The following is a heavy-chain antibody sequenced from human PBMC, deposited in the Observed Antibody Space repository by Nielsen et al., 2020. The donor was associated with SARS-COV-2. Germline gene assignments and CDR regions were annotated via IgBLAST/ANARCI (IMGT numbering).Heavy chain of an antibody. D-gene: IGHD6-19*01. Sequence: ASVKVSCKTSGYIFTNYGISWVRQAPGQGLEWMGWISSDSGNRKYAQKFQGRVTMTRDTSISTAYMELSRLRSDDTAVYYCARDVGGDRYSSGYWGQGTLVTVSS. CDR1: GYIFTNYG. J-gene: IGHJ4*02. CDR2: ISSDSGNR. CDR3: ARDVGGDRYSSGY. V-gene: IGHV1-18*01.